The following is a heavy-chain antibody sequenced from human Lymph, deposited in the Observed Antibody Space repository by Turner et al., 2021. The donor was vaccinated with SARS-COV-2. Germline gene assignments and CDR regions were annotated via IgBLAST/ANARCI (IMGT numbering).Heavy chain of an antibody. CDR3: ARDSGDEHYYFDY. Sequence: QVQLVESGGRVVQSWWFVRLSCAASGFPFSGYAMHWVLQAPGKGREWLAVMSYDESNKSYSNAVKSRITISRDNSKNTQYPQMNSLAAEDTAVYYCARDSGDEHYYFDYWGQGTLVTVSS. J-gene: IGHJ4*02. V-gene: IGHV3-30-3*01. CDR2: MSYDESNK. D-gene: IGHD5-12*01. CDR1: GFPFSGYA.